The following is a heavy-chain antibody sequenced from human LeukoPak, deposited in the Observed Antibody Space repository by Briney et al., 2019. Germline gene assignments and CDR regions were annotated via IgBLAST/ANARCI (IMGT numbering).Heavy chain of an antibody. CDR1: GFTFSSYG. D-gene: IGHD2-15*01. CDR3: ARDLSPGSGYLDY. CDR2: ISYDGSNK. J-gene: IGHJ4*02. V-gene: IGHV3-30*19. Sequence: QPGGSLRLSCAASGFTFSSYGMHWVRQAPGKGLEWVAVISYDGSNKYYADSVKGRFTISRDNSKNTLYLQMNSLRAEDTAVYYCARDLSPGSGYLDYWGQGTLVTVSS.